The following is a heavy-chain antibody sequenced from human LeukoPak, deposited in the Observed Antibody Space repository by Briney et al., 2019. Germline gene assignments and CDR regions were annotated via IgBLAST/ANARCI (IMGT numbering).Heavy chain of an antibody. D-gene: IGHD5-18*01. Sequence: ASVKVSCKASGYTFTSYAMHWVRQAPGRRLEWMGWINAGNGNTKYSQKFQGRVTFTRDTSASTAYMELSSLRSEDTAVYYCARTTAMVTIFDYWGQGTLVTVSS. J-gene: IGHJ4*02. CDR3: ARTTAMVTIFDY. V-gene: IGHV1-3*01. CDR2: INAGNGNT. CDR1: GYTFTSYA.